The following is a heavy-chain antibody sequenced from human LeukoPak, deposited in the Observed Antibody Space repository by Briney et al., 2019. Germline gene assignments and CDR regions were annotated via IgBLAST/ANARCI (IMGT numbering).Heavy chain of an antibody. CDR2: IIPIFGTA. V-gene: IGHV1-69*13. J-gene: IGHJ5*02. D-gene: IGHD1-1*01. CDR1: GGTFSSYA. CDR3: VRGLVQLERPTNWFDP. Sequence: SVKVSCKASGGTFSSYAISWVRQAPGQGLEWMGGIIPIFGTANYAQKFQGRVTITADESTSTAYMELSSLRSEDTAVYYCVRGLVQLERPTNWFDPWGQGTLVTVSP.